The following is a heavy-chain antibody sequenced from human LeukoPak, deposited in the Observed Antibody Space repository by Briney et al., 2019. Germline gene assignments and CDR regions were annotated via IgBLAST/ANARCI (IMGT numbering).Heavy chain of an antibody. D-gene: IGHD5-12*01. CDR2: IRYDRSNK. CDR1: GFSFSSFG. V-gene: IGHV3-30*02. CDR3: AKEYSTYDYFDY. Sequence: GGSLRLSCAASGFSFSSFGMHWVRQAPGKGLEWVASIRYDRSNKHYTDSVKGRFTISRDNSGNTVYLQMHSLRPEDTALYYCAKEYSTYDYFDYWGQGTLVTVSS. J-gene: IGHJ4*02.